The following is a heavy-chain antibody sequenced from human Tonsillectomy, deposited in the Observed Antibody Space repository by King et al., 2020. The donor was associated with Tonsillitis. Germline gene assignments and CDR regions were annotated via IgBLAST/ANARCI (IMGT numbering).Heavy chain of an antibody. CDR3: ARSGRTYSNCAGGGVFQNWFDP. D-gene: IGHD4-11*01. Sequence: VQLQESGPGLVKPSETLSLTCTVSGGSISSYYWSWIRQPPGKGLEWIGYIYYSGSTNYNPSLKSRVTISVDTSKNQFSLKLSAVTAADTAVYDCARSGRTYSNCAGGGVFQNWFDPWGQGTLVTVSS. V-gene: IGHV4-59*01. CDR2: IYYSGST. J-gene: IGHJ5*02. CDR1: GGSISSYY.